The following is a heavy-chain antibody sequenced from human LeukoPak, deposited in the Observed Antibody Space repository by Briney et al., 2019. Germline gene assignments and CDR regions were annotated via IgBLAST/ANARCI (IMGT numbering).Heavy chain of an antibody. J-gene: IGHJ4*02. CDR2: FYYGRNT. CDR3: ARRVAGRSGLDY. V-gene: IGHV4-39*01. Sequence: SETLSLTCTVSGGSITSSNYYWGWIRQPPGKGLEWIGSFYYGRNTFYNPSLKSRVTISVDTSKNQFSLRLSSVTAADTAMYYCARRVAGRSGLDYWGQGTLVTVSS. CDR1: GGSITSSNYY. D-gene: IGHD2-15*01.